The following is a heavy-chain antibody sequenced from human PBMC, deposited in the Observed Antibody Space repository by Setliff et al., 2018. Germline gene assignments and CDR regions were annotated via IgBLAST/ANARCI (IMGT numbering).Heavy chain of an antibody. V-gene: IGHV4-4*08. J-gene: IGHJ6*03. CDR3: ARMAVRVASRPSSPLEYYYYMDF. Sequence: SETLSLTCTVSDVSISGYYWSWIRQPPGKGLEWIGYIHSSGRSNYNPSLKSRVTTSIDTSKNQFSLKLSSVTAADTAVYYCARMAVRVASRPSSPLEYYYYMDFWGKGATVTVSS. CDR1: DVSISGYY. D-gene: IGHD6-6*01. CDR2: IHSSGRS.